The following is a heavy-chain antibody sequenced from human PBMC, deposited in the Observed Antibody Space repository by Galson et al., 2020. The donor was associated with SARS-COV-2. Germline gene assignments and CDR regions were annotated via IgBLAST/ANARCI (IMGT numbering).Heavy chain of an antibody. D-gene: IGHD5-12*01. V-gene: IGHV3-23*01. CDR1: GFTFNNYA. J-gene: IGHJ4*02. Sequence: GESLKISCAASGFTFNNYAISWVRQAPGKGLEWVSAISGGGDATYYADSVKGRFTISRDDSKNTVYLQMNSLRADDTAIYYCAKDRGVVAIPFDYWGQGTLVTVSS. CDR3: AKDRGVVAIPFDY. CDR2: ISGGGDAT.